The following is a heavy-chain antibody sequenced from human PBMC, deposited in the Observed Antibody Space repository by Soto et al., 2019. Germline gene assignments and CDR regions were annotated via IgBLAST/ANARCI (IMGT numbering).Heavy chain of an antibody. CDR1: GFTFSTYA. CDR2: ISANGQGI. V-gene: IGHV3-23*01. CDR3: AKDRNYPRDQFHY. Sequence: GGSLRRSCAASGFTFSTYALSWVRQAPGKGLEWVSAISANGQGIYYADSVRGRFTISRDNSKNTIFLHMDSLRAEDTAVYYCAKDRNYPRDQFHYWGQGTLVTVSS. D-gene: IGHD1-7*01. J-gene: IGHJ4*02.